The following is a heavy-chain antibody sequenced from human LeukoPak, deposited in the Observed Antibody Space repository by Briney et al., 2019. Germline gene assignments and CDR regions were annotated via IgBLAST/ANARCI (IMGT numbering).Heavy chain of an antibody. Sequence: GASVKVSCKASGYTFTSYGISWVRQAPGQGLEWMGWISAYNGSTNYAQKLQGRVTMTTDTSTSTAYMELRSLRSDDTAVYYCARVCRIAAAGTGVRWFDPWGQGTLVTVSS. CDR2: ISAYNGST. CDR3: ARVCRIAAAGTGVRWFDP. CDR1: GYTFTSYG. J-gene: IGHJ5*02. D-gene: IGHD6-13*01. V-gene: IGHV1-18*01.